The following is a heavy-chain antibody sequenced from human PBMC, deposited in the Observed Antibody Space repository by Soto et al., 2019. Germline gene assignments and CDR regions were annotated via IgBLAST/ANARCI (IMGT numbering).Heavy chain of an antibody. CDR3: ARLSGYSYGNYYYYYGMDV. CDR1: GGSISSSSDY. J-gene: IGHJ6*02. Sequence: SETLSLTCTVSGGSISSSSDYWGWIRQPPGKGLEWIGSIYYSGSTYYNPSLKSRVTISVDTSKNQFSLKLSSVTAADTAVYYCARLSGYSYGNYYYYYGMDVWGQGTTVTVSS. V-gene: IGHV4-39*01. D-gene: IGHD5-18*01. CDR2: IYYSGST.